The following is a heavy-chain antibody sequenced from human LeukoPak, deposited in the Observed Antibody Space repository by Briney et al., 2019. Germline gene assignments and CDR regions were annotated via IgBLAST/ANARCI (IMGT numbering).Heavy chain of an antibody. D-gene: IGHD3-9*01. Sequence: SETLSLTCTVSGGSISSYYWSWIRQPPGKGLEWIGYIYYSGSTNYNPSLKSRVTISVDTSKNQFSLKLSSVTAADTAVYYCARDPYDILTGWWYYGMDVWGQGTTVTVSS. CDR3: ARDPYDILTGWWYYGMDV. CDR1: GGSISSYY. V-gene: IGHV4-59*12. J-gene: IGHJ6*02. CDR2: IYYSGST.